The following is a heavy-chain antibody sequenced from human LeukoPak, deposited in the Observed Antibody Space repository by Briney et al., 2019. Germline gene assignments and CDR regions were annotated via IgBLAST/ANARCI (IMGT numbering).Heavy chain of an antibody. CDR3: AKDGESGVQYTQGYFDY. CDR1: GFSFSDYA. J-gene: IGHJ4*02. Sequence: GGSLRLSCTASGFSFSDYAICWVRQTPGKGLEWVAFIRYDGSNKIYADSVKGRFTIFRDNSYNTVYLQMTGLRAEDTAVYYCAKDGESGVQYTQGYFDYWGQGTLVTVSS. CDR2: IRYDGSNK. D-gene: IGHD3-3*01. V-gene: IGHV3-30*02.